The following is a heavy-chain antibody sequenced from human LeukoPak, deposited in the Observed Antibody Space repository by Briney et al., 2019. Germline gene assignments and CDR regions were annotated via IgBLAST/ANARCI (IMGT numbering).Heavy chain of an antibody. V-gene: IGHV1-69*01. Sequence: SVTYSCKASGGTFSSYAISWVRQAPGQGLEWMGGIIPIFGTANYAQKFQGRVTITADESTSTAYMELSSLRSEDTAVYYCARGSRIVGVRDGSAFDIWGQGTMVTVSS. CDR2: IIPIFGTA. CDR1: GGTFSSYA. J-gene: IGHJ3*02. CDR3: ARGSRIVGVRDGSAFDI. D-gene: IGHD1-26*01.